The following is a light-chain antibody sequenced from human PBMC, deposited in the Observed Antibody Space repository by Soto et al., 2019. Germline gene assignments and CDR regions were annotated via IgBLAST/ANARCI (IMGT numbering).Light chain of an antibody. V-gene: IGLV2-14*01. CDR2: DVS. CDR3: ISYTSSSTYV. CDR1: SSDVGGYNY. J-gene: IGLJ1*01. Sequence: QSALTQPASVSGSPGQSIAISCTGTSSDVGGYNYVSWYQQHPGKAPKLMIYDVSHRPSGVSDRFSGSKSGKTASLTISGLQAVDEADYYFISYTSSSTYVFGTGTKLTVL.